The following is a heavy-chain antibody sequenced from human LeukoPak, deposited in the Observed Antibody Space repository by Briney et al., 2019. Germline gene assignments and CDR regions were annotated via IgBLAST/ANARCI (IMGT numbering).Heavy chain of an antibody. CDR1: GFTFRSYG. CDR3: AKHPGDFAGIVNYYYMDV. CDR2: ISYDGSNK. D-gene: IGHD1-26*01. J-gene: IGHJ6*03. V-gene: IGHV3-30*18. Sequence: GGSLRLSCAGSGFTFRSYGMHCVRQAPGKGLEWVAIISYDGSNKYSADSVKGRFTISRDNSQNILFLQMNSLRPEDTAIYYCAKHPGDFAGIVNYYYMDVWGKGTTVTVSS.